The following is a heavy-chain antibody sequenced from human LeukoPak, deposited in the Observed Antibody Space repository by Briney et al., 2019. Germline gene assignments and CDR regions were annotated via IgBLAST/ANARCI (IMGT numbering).Heavy chain of an antibody. CDR2: ISAYNGNT. Sequence: ASVKVSCKASGYTFTSYGISWVRQAPGQGREWMGWISAYNGNTNYAQKLQGRVTMTTDTSTSTAYMELRSLRSDDTAVYYCARERSKWELSRGWYNWFDPWGQGTLVTVSS. CDR3: ARERSKWELSRGWYNWFDP. CDR1: GYTFTSYG. J-gene: IGHJ5*02. V-gene: IGHV1-18*01. D-gene: IGHD1-26*01.